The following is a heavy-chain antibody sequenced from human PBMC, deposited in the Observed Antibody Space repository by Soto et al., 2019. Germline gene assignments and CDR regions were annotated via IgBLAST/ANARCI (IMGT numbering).Heavy chain of an antibody. CDR3: EKDPRLRYYFDY. CDR2: FDPEDGET. D-gene: IGHD4-17*01. J-gene: IGHJ4*02. Sequence: ASVKVSCKVSGYTLTELSMHWVRQAPGKGLEWMGGFDPEDGETIYAQKFQGRVTMTEDTSTDTAYMELSSLRSEDTAVYYCEKDPRLRYYFDYWGQGTLVTVSS. CDR1: GYTLTELS. V-gene: IGHV1-24*01.